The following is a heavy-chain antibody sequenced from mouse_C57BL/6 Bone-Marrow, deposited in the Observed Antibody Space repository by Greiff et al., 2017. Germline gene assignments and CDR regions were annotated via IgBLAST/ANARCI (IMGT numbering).Heavy chain of an antibody. CDR3: ARSSTMITTYYFDY. Sequence: QVTLKVSGPGILQPSQTLSLSCSFSGFSLSTFGMGVGWIRQPSGKGLEWLAHIWWDADTYYNPALKSQLTISKDTSKNQVFLKFANVDTADTATYYWARSSTMITTYYFDYWGQGTTLTVSS. D-gene: IGHD2-4*01. CDR1: GFSLSTFGMG. CDR2: IWWDADT. V-gene: IGHV8-8*01. J-gene: IGHJ2*01.